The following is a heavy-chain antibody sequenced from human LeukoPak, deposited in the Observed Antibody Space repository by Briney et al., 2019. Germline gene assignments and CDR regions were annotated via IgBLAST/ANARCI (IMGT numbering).Heavy chain of an antibody. CDR3: ARGSSAGTPFDP. J-gene: IGHJ5*02. D-gene: IGHD6-6*01. V-gene: IGHV3-11*01. CDR2: ISSSGSTI. Sequence: LSLTCAVYGGSFSGYYWSWIRQAPGKGLEWVSYISSSGSTIYYADSVKGRFTISRDNAKNSLYLQMNSLRAEDTAVYYCARGSSAGTPFDPWGQGTLVTVSS. CDR1: GGSFSGYY.